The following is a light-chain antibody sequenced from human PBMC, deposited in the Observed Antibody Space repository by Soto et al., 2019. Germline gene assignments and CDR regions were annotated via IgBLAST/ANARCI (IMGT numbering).Light chain of an antibody. CDR1: TSDVGGYDV. CDR2: EVN. Sequence: QSALTQPASVSGSPGQSITISCSGTTSDVGGYDVVSWYQQHPGRAPKLMIFEVNQRPSGVSDRFSGSKSGNTASLTISGLQAGEEADYYCCSFVGSSTFWVFGGGTK. CDR3: CSFVGSSTFWV. V-gene: IGLV2-23*02. J-gene: IGLJ3*02.